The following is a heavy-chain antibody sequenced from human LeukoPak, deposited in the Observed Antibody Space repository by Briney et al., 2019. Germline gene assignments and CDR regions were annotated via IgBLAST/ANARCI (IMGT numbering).Heavy chain of an antibody. J-gene: IGHJ5*02. CDR3: ARADCSSSTCYLRRSWFDP. CDR1: GFTLSNYD. Sequence: GGWLRLSCAASGFTLSNYDMNWVRQARGKGLAWVSSISTSSRYIYYKDSVRGRFTISRDDAKNSLYLEMNSLRAEDTAVYYCARADCSSSTCYLRRSWFDPWGQGTLVTVSA. D-gene: IGHD2-2*01. V-gene: IGHV3-21*01. CDR2: ISTSSRYI.